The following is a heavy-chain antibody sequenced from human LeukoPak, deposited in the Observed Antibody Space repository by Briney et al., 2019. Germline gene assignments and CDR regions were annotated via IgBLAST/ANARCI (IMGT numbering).Heavy chain of an antibody. CDR3: ARAEGYCSGGSCGRPAFDI. CDR1: GYTFTGYY. J-gene: IGHJ3*02. V-gene: IGHV1-8*03. CDR2: MNPNSGNT. Sequence: ASVKVSCKASGYTFTGYYMHWVRQATGQGLEWIGWMNPNSGNTGYAQKFQGRVTITRNTSISTAYMELSSLRSEDTAVYYCARAEGYCSGGSCGRPAFDIWGQGTMVTVSS. D-gene: IGHD2-15*01.